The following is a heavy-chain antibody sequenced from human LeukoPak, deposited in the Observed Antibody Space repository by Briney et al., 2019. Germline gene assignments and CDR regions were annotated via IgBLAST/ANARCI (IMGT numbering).Heavy chain of an antibody. J-gene: IGHJ4*02. CDR3: ARVTYSSSSPGLDY. V-gene: IGHV4-38-2*01. Sequence: SETLSLTCAAYGGSFSGYYWGWIRQPPGKGLEWIGSIYHSGSTYYNPSLKSRVTISVDTSKNQFSLKLSSVTAADTAVYYCARVTYSSSSPGLDYWGQGTLVTVSS. CDR1: GGSFSGYY. CDR2: IYHSGST. D-gene: IGHD6-6*01.